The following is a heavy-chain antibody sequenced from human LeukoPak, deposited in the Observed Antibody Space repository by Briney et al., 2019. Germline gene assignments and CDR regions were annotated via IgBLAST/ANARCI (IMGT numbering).Heavy chain of an antibody. CDR3: ARHSSGWVSDY. D-gene: IGHD6-19*01. CDR2: INHSGST. Sequence: SETLSLTCAVYGGSFSGYYWSWIRQPPGKGLEWIGEINHSGSTNYNPSLKSRVTISVDTSKNQFSLKLSSVTAADTAVYYCARHSSGWVSDYWGQGTLVTVSS. J-gene: IGHJ4*02. V-gene: IGHV4-34*01. CDR1: GGSFSGYY.